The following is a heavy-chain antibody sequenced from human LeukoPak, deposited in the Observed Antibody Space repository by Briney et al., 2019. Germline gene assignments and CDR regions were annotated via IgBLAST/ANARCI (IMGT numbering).Heavy chain of an antibody. CDR3: ATDKAGGMGAMDY. J-gene: IGHJ4*02. Sequence: GGSLTLSCAASGFTSSDYWMHWVRQAPGKGLVWVSRISSDGSRVTYADSVKGRFTISRDNAKNTLYLQMNSLRAEDTAVYYCATDKAGGMGAMDYWGQGTLVTVSS. V-gene: IGHV3-74*01. CDR2: ISSDGSRV. D-gene: IGHD1-26*01. CDR1: GFTSSDYW.